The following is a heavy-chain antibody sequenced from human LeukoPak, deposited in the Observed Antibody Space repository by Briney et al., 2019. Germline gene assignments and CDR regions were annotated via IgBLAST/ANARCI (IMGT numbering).Heavy chain of an antibody. Sequence: EASVKVSCKASGYTFTSYDINWVRQATGQGLEWMGWMNPNSGSTGYAQKFQGRVTITRNTSISTAYMELSSLRSEDTAVYYCARDCGSEGGDCSSLDFWGQGTLVTVSS. V-gene: IGHV1-8*03. D-gene: IGHD2-21*01. CDR3: ARDCGSEGGDCSSLDF. CDR2: MNPNSGST. J-gene: IGHJ4*02. CDR1: GYTFTSYD.